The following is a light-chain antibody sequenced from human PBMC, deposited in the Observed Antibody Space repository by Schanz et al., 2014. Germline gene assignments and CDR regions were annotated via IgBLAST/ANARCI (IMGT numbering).Light chain of an antibody. CDR2: DAS. Sequence: EIVMTQSPATLSVSPGQRATLSCRASQSVSSNLAWFQQKPGQAPRLLIYDASARATGIPDRFSGSGSGTDFTLTISRLEPEDFAVYYCQQYGSSPPMYTFGQGTKLEIK. CDR3: QQYGSSPPMYT. J-gene: IGKJ2*01. V-gene: IGKV3-20*01. CDR1: QSVSSN.